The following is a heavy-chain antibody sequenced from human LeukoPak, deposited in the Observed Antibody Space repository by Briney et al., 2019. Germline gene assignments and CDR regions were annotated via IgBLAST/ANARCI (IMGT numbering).Heavy chain of an antibody. J-gene: IGHJ4*02. CDR1: GFTFSDYW. CDR3: ARDIPSGFYTPDY. D-gene: IGHD5-12*01. Sequence: GGSLRLSCVAPGFTFSDYWMSWVRQAPGKGLERVANIETDGDQKNYVDSVKGRFAISRDNARNSLYLQMNSLTDEDTAVYYCARDIPSGFYTPDYWGRGTLVTVSS. V-gene: IGHV3-7*01. CDR2: IETDGDQK.